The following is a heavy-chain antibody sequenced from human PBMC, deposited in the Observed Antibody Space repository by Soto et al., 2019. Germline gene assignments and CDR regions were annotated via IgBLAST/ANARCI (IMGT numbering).Heavy chain of an antibody. J-gene: IGHJ6*02. D-gene: IGHD6-6*01. CDR2: ISSSSSTI. Sequence: EVQLVESGGGLAQPGGSLRLSCAASGFTFSSYSMNWVRQAPGKGLEWVSYISSSSSTIYYADSVKGRFTISRDNAKNSLYLQMNSLRDEDTAVYYCASGGLAALDYYYGMDVWGQGTTVTVSS. CDR1: GFTFSSYS. CDR3: ASGGLAALDYYYGMDV. V-gene: IGHV3-48*02.